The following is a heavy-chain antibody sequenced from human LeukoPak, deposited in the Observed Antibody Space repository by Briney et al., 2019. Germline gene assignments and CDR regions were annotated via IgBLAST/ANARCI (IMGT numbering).Heavy chain of an antibody. CDR3: ARRLDYGDYLDY. CDR2: IWYDGSNK. CDR1: GFTFSSYG. V-gene: IGHV3-33*01. Sequence: KPGGSLRLSCAASGFTFSSYGMHWVRQAPGKGLEWVAVIWYDGSNKYYADSVKGRFTISRDNSKNTLYLQMNSLRAEDTAVYYCARRLDYGDYLDYWGQGTLATVSS. D-gene: IGHD4-17*01. J-gene: IGHJ4*02.